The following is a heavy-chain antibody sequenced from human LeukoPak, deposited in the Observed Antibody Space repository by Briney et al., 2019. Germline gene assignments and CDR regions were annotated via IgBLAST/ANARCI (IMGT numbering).Heavy chain of an antibody. CDR1: GFTVSSNY. V-gene: IGHV3-53*01. CDR2: IYSGGST. Sequence: GGSLRLSCAASGFTVSSNYMSWVRQAPGKGLEWGSVIYSGGSTYYADSVKGRFTISRDNSKNTLYLQMNSLRAEDTAVYYCARGPRRSIAAAGLVDAFDIWGQGTMVTVSS. J-gene: IGHJ3*02. CDR3: ARGPRRSIAAAGLVDAFDI. D-gene: IGHD6-13*01.